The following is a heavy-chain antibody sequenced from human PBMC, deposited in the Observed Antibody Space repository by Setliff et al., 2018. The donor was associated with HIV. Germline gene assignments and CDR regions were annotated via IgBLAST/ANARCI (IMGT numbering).Heavy chain of an antibody. CDR1: GGSFSGYY. J-gene: IGHJ4*02. CDR2: INHSGST. Sequence: TSETLSLTCAVYGGSFSGYYWSWIRQPPGKGLEWIGEINHSGSTNYNPSLKSRVTISVDTSKNQFSLKLISVTAADTAVYHCASGDYWGQGTLVTVSS. V-gene: IGHV4-34*01. CDR3: ASGDY.